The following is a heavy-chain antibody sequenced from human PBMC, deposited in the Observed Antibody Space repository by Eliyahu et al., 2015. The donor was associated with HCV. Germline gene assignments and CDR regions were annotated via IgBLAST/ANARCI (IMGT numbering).Heavy chain of an antibody. Sequence: QVQLVQSGAEVRKPGASVKVSCKTSGXTFTNYYIHWVRQAPGQGLEWMGISNPRGGKFQGRVTMTRDTSTNTVYMELTRLRSDDTAVYYCARDYLNSSSWSLGLDNWGQGTLVTVSS. CDR2: SNPRGG. CDR1: GXTFTNYY. J-gene: IGHJ4*02. V-gene: IGHV1-46*01. CDR3: ARDYLNSSSWSLGLDN. D-gene: IGHD6-13*01.